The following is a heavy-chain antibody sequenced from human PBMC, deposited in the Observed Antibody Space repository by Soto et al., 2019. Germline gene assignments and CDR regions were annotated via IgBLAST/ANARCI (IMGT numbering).Heavy chain of an antibody. CDR3: ARDWSKFSYNYPYYYAMDA. J-gene: IGHJ6*02. CDR1: GFSVTNSY. D-gene: IGHD5-18*01. CDR2: LCSSGTT. V-gene: IGHV3-53*01. Sequence: PGGSLRLSCTVSGFSVTNSYINWVRQAPGKGLEWVSILCSSGTTYYADSVRGRFTVSRDDSKNTLFLHMNSLRADDTAVYYCARDWSKFSYNYPYYYAMDAWGQGTTVTVSS.